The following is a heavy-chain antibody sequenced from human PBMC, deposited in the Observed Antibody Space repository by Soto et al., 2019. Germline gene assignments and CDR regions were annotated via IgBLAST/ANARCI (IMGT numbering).Heavy chain of an antibody. CDR2: VRYSGDA. CDR1: GGSITSSGYF. CDR3: ARHDDSGTFINGFDI. Sequence: LQLHESGPGLVKPSETLSLTCSVSGGSITSSGYFWGWIRQSPEKGLEWIGTVRYSGDAYYHPSIDSRVTIYLDTSTNQSSLTLSSVTAADTAVYYCARHDDSGTFINGFDIWGQGTVVTVS. D-gene: IGHD3-22*01. J-gene: IGHJ3*02. V-gene: IGHV4-39*01.